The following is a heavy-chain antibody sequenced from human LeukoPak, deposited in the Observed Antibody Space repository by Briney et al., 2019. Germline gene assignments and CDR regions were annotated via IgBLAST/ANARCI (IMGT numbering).Heavy chain of an antibody. CDR3: ARNGGHNQEH. J-gene: IGHJ4*02. CDR2: FSHSGIT. V-gene: IGHV4-4*02. Sequence: SGTLSLTCDVSGASISRGSWWSWVRQPPGKGLEWIGEFSHSGITNFNPSLKSRVTISVDKSRSQFSLNLISVTAADTAVYFCARNGGHNQEHWGQGTLVTVSS. D-gene: IGHD1-1*01. CDR1: GASISRGSW.